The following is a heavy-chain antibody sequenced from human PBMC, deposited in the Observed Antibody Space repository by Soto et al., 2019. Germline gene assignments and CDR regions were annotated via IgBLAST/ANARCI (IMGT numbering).Heavy chain of an antibody. D-gene: IGHD2-2*01. CDR2: FDPEDGET. J-gene: IGHJ4*02. Sequence: ASVKVSCKVSGYTLTELSMHWVRQAPGKGLEWMGGFDPEDGETIYAQKFQGRVTMTEDTSTDTAYMELSSLRSEDTAVYYCATIDIVVVPAAGYYFDYWGQRTLVTVSS. CDR3: ATIDIVVVPAAGYYFDY. CDR1: GYTLTELS. V-gene: IGHV1-24*01.